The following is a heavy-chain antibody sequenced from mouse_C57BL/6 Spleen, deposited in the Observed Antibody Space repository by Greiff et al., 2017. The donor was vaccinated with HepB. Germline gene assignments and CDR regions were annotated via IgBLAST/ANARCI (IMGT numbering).Heavy chain of an antibody. V-gene: IGHV1-52*01. Sequence: QVQLQQPGAELVRPGSSVKLSCKASGYTFTSYWMHWVKQRPIQGLEWIGNIDPSDSETHYNQKFKDKATLTVDKSSSTAYMQLSSLTSEDSAVYYCARGWGLYDYDVWGQGTTLTVSS. CDR1: GYTFTSYW. J-gene: IGHJ2*01. CDR3: ARGWGLYDYDV. CDR2: IDPSDSET. D-gene: IGHD2-4*01.